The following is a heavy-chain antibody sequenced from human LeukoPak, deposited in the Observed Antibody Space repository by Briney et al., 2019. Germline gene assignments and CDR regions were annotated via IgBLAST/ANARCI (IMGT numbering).Heavy chain of an antibody. CDR3: ARVTTVTTKILGC. D-gene: IGHD4-11*01. CDR2: MNPNSGNT. J-gene: IGHJ4*02. CDR1: GYTFTSYD. Sequence: ASVKVSCKASGYTFTSYDINWVRQATGQGLEWMGWMNPNSGNTGYAQKFQGRVTMTRNTSISTAYMELSSLRSEDTAVYYCARVTTVTTKILGCWGQGTLVTVSS. V-gene: IGHV1-8*01.